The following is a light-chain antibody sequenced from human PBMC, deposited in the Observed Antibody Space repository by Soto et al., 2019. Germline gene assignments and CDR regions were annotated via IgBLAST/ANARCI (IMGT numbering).Light chain of an antibody. CDR2: EVS. V-gene: IGLV2-8*01. CDR1: SSDVGGYDY. CDR3: SSYAGSNILV. Sequence: QSVLTQPPSASGSPGQSVTISCTGTSSDVGGYDYVSWYQQHPGKAPKLMIFEVSKRPSGVPDRFSGSKSGNTASLTVSGLQAEDAAHYYCSSYAGSNILVFGGGTQLTVL. J-gene: IGLJ2*01.